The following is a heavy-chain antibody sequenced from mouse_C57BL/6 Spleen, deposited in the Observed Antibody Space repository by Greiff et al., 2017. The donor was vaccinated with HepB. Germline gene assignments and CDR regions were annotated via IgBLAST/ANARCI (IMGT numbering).Heavy chain of an antibody. Sequence: QVQLQQPGAELVKPGASVKLSCTASGYTFTSYWMPWVKQRPGQGLEWIGEIDHSDSYTNYNHKVKGNDTLTVDTSSSTAYMQLSSLTSEDAAFYYGTRWRDFDVWGTGTTVTVSS. CDR2: IDHSDSYT. CDR3: TRWRDFDV. V-gene: IGHV1-50*01. J-gene: IGHJ1*03. CDR1: GYTFTSYW.